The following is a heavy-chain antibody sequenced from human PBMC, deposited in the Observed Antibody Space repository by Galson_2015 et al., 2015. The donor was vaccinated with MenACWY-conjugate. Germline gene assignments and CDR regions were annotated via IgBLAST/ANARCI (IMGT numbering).Heavy chain of an antibody. CDR2: INTKTGNP. D-gene: IGHD6-19*01. CDR1: GYTFTRYA. V-gene: IGHV7-4-1*02. Sequence: SVKVSCKASGYTFTRYATNWVRQAPGQGLEWMGWINTKTGNPTYAQGFTGRFVFSLDTSVSAAYLQISSLQAEDTAVYYCARTLAVTGSTINWFDPWGQGTLVTVSS. J-gene: IGHJ5*02. CDR3: ARTLAVTGSTINWFDP.